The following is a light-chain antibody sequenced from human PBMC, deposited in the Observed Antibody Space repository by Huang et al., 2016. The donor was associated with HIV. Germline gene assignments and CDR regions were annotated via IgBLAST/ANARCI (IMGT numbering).Light chain of an antibody. J-gene: IGKJ2*01. V-gene: IGKV1-39*01. Sequence: DIQMTQSPSSLSASVGDRVTITCRASQTIISYLNWYQQKPGKAPKLLIYGASSLHRGVPARFSGSGAGTDFTLTISSLKPDDFATYYCQQSFNTPPYTFGQGTKLEIK. CDR3: QQSFNTPPYT. CDR2: GAS. CDR1: QTIISY.